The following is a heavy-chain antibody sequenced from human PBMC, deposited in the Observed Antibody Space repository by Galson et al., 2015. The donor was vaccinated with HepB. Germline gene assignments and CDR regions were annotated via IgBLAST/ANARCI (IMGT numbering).Heavy chain of an antibody. CDR3: ARDTTRYSSSSLAPNGDYYYYGMDV. CDR1: GGTFSSYA. V-gene: IGHV1-69*13. J-gene: IGHJ6*02. D-gene: IGHD6-6*01. Sequence: SVKVSCKASGGTFSSYAISWVRQAPGQGLEWMGGIIPIFGTANYAQEFQGRVTITADESTSTAYMELSSLRSEDTAVYYCARDTTRYSSSSLAPNGDYYYYGMDVWGQGTTVTVSS. CDR2: IIPIFGTA.